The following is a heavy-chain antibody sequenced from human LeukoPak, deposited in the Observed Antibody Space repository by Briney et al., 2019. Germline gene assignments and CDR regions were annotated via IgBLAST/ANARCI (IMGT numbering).Heavy chain of an antibody. CDR2: INTDGSST. D-gene: IGHD1-7*01. V-gene: IGHV3-74*01. CDR3: AGSYNWNFGGDY. J-gene: IGHJ4*02. Sequence: GGSLRLSCAASGFTFSSYWMHWVRQAPGKGLVWVSRINTDGSSTSYADSVKGRFTISRDNAKNTLYLQMNSLRAEDTAVYYCAGSYNWNFGGDYWGQGTLVTVSS. CDR1: GFTFSSYW.